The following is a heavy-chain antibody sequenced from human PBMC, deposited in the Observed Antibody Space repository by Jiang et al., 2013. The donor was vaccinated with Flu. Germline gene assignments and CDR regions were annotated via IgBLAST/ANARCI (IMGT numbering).Heavy chain of an antibody. CDR3: ARGNIEGPYSPFDF. Sequence: GSGLVKPSGTLSLTCAVSGDSISSSNWWSWVRQSPGKGLEWIGEIYHGGSSNYNPSLKSRVTISVDKSKNQFSLKLSSVTAADTAVYYCARGNIEGPYSPFDFWGHGTLVTVSS. V-gene: IGHV4-4*02. CDR2: IYHGGSS. CDR1: GDSISSSNW. D-gene: IGHD1-26*01. J-gene: IGHJ5*01.